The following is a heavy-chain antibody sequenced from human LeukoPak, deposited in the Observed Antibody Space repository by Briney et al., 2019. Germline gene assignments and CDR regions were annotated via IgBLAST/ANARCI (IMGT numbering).Heavy chain of an antibody. CDR2: IFYSVNT. CDR3: ARQYYDILTGYPYYFDY. J-gene: IGHJ4*02. Sequence: SETLSLTCTVSGDSISSYYWNWVRQPPGKGLEWIGYIFYSVNTNYNPSLRSRVTISVDSSNNQFSLKLSSVTAADTAVYFCARQYYDILTGYPYYFDYWGQGTQVTVSS. D-gene: IGHD3-9*01. V-gene: IGHV4-59*08. CDR1: GDSISSYY.